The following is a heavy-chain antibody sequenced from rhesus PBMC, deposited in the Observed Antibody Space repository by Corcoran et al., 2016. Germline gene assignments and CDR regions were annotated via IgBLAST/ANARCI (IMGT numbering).Heavy chain of an antibody. CDR2: IYSSSAST. V-gene: IGHV4-165*01. Sequence: QVQLQESGPGLVKPSETLSLTCAVSGYSISRNYWSWIRQHPGKGLEWIGYIYSSSASTYSNPSLKSRVTISTDTSQIHFSLKRSSATAAATSVYYCASAIIASLDYWGQGVLVTVSS. D-gene: IGHD6-25*01. CDR3: ASAIIASLDY. J-gene: IGHJ4*01. CDR1: GYSISRNY.